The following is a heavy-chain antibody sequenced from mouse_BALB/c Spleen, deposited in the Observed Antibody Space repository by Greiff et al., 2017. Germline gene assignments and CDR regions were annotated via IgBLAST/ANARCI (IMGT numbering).Heavy chain of an antibody. J-gene: IGHJ4*01. V-gene: IGHV5-6-5*01. CDR2: ISSGGST. CDR3: ARRRYDYDGYYAMDY. Sequence: EVNVVESGGGLVKPGGSLKLSCAASGFTFSSYAMSWVRQTPEKRLEWVASISSGGSTYYPDSVKGRFTISRDNARNILYLQMSSLRSEDTAMYYCARRRYDYDGYYAMDYWGQGTSVTVSS. D-gene: IGHD2-4*01. CDR1: GFTFSSYA.